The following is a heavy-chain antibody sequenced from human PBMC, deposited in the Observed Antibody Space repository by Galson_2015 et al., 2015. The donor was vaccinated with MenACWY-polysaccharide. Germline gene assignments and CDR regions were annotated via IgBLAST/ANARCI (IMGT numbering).Heavy chain of an antibody. CDR2: ISDRVDST. D-gene: IGHD2/OR15-2a*01. J-gene: IGHJ4*02. CDR3: ARGSNIWKYLDY. V-gene: IGHV3-23*01. CDR1: GSRFSNSG. Sequence: SLRLSCAASGSRFSNSGMHWVRQAPGKGLEWVSVISDRVDSTHYADSAKGRFTVSRDNSRNTLYLQMNSLRGDDTAVYFCARGSNIWKYLDYWGQGALVTVSS.